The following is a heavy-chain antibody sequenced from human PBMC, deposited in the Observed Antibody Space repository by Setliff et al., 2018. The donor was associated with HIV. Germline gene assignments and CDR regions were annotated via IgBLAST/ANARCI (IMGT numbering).Heavy chain of an antibody. CDR1: GGSSRDYY. Sequence: TSETLSLTCTVSGGSSRDYYWSWIRQPPGKGLEWIGYIYSGSTNYNPSLKSRVTISVDTSKNQFSLKLTSVTAADTAVYYCARDASLRYPHYFGYWGQGTLVTVSS. V-gene: IGHV4-59*01. CDR3: ARDASLRYPHYFGY. J-gene: IGHJ4*02. CDR2: IYSGST. D-gene: IGHD3-9*01.